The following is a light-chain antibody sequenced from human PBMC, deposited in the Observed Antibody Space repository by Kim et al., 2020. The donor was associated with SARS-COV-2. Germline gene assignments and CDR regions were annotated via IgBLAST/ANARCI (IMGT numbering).Light chain of an antibody. Sequence: PGQSVHISCTGTSSDVGGYNYVSWYQQRPGKAPKLMIYDVSKRPSGVPDRFSGSKSGNTASLTISGLQAEVEADYYCCSYAGSYVFGGGTQLTVL. CDR2: DVS. CDR1: SSDVGGYNY. CDR3: CSYAGSYV. V-gene: IGLV2-11*01. J-gene: IGLJ2*01.